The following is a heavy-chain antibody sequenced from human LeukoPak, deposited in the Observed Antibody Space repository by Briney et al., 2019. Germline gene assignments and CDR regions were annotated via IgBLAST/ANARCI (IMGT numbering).Heavy chain of an antibody. CDR3: ARGSDDYGDSEY. Sequence: SETLSLTCAVYGGSFSGYYWSWIRQPPGKGLEWIGEINHSGSTNYNPSLKSRVTISVDTSKNQFSLKLSSVTAADTAVYYCARGSDDYGDSEYWGQGTLVTVSS. V-gene: IGHV4-34*01. D-gene: IGHD4-17*01. CDR1: GGSFSGYY. CDR2: INHSGST. J-gene: IGHJ4*02.